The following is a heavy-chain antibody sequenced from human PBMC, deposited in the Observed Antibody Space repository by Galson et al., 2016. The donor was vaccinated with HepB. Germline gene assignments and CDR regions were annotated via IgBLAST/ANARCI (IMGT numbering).Heavy chain of an antibody. Sequence: SLRLSCAASGFTFVNYWMHWVRQAPGKGLVWVSRTDVDGRNTAYADSVEGRFTISRDNAKNILYLQMNSLRIDDTAVYYCARGPSSAHYYFDYWGQEALVSVSS. V-gene: IGHV3-74*03. J-gene: IGHJ4*02. D-gene: IGHD2-15*01. CDR1: GFTFVNYW. CDR2: TDVDGRNT. CDR3: ARGPSSAHYYFDY.